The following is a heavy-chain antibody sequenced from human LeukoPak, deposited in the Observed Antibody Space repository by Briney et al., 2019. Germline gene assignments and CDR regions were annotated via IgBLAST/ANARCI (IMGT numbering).Heavy chain of an antibody. D-gene: IGHD3-10*01. Sequence: SETLSLTCTVSGGSISSSSYYWGWIRQPPGKGLEWIGSIYYSGSTYYNPSLKSRVTISVDTSKNQFSLKLSSVTAADTAVYYCARGGGTYYYGSGSYYRYWYFDLWGRGTLVTVSS. CDR3: ARGGGTYYYGSGSYYRYWYFDL. J-gene: IGHJ2*01. CDR1: GGSISSSSYY. CDR2: IYYSGST. V-gene: IGHV4-39*07.